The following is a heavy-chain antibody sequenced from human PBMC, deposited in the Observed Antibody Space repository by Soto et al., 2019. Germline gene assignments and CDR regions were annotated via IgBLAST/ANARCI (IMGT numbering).Heavy chain of an antibody. V-gene: IGHV6-1*01. Sequence: SQTLSLTCAISGDSVSSNSAAWNWIRQSPSRGLEWLGRTYYRSKWYNDYAVSVKSRITINPDTSKNQFSLQLNSVTPEDTAVYYCARSREARDIVVVPAALGGGWFDPWGQGTLVTVSS. CDR3: ARSREARDIVVVPAALGGGWFDP. D-gene: IGHD2-2*01. CDR1: GDSVSSNSAA. CDR2: TYYRSKWYN. J-gene: IGHJ5*02.